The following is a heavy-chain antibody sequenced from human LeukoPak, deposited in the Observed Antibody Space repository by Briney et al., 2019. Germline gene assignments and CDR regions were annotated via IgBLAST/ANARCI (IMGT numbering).Heavy chain of an antibody. J-gene: IGHJ4*02. CDR1: GYTFTDYY. CDR3: ATLSIVVVTANLDY. CDR2: INPSGDST. Sequence: ASVKVSCKASGYTFTDYYMHWVRQAPGQGVEWMGMINPSGDSTSYAQKFQGRVTITADKSTSTAYMELSSLRSEDTAVYYCATLSIVVVTANLDYWGQGTLVTVSS. V-gene: IGHV1-46*01. D-gene: IGHD2-21*02.